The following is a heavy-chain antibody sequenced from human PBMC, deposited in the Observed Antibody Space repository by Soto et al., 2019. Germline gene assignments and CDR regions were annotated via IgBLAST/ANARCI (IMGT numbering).Heavy chain of an antibody. Sequence: EVQLLESGGGLVQPGGSLRLSCAASGFTFSSYAMSWVRQAPGKGLEWVSAISGSSSYIYYADSVKGRFTISRDNAKNSLYLQMNSLRAEDTAVYYCARAQQLVLPWVPGHYYGMDVWGQGTTVTVSS. V-gene: IGHV3-21*01. CDR3: ARAQQLVLPWVPGHYYGMDV. CDR1: GFTFSSYA. CDR2: ISGSSSYI. D-gene: IGHD6-13*01. J-gene: IGHJ6*02.